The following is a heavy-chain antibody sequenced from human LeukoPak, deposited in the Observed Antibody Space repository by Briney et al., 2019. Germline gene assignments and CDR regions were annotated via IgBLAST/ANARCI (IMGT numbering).Heavy chain of an antibody. CDR3: AREGTAVAGRGWRAFDI. V-gene: IGHV1-46*01. J-gene: IGHJ3*02. CDR1: GYTFTSNL. CDR2: INPSNGDT. Sequence: ASVKVSCKASGYTFTSNLLHWVRQAPGQGLEWMGIINPSNGDTNYAQKFQGRVTMTGDTSTSTVYMDLYSLTSEDTAVYHCAREGTAVAGRGWRAFDIWGQGTMDTVSS. D-gene: IGHD6-19*01.